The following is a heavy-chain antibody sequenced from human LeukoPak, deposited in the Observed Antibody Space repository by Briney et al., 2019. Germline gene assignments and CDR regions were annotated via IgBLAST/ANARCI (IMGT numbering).Heavy chain of an antibody. CDR1: GFTFSSYG. CDR3: ARDQRATASAGSYFDY. V-gene: IGHV3-21*01. D-gene: IGHD6-13*01. J-gene: IGHJ4*02. CDR2: VSSSSSYI. Sequence: GGSLRLSCAASGFTFSSYGMNWVRQAPGKGLEWVSSVSSSSSYIYYADSVKGRFTISRDNAKNSLSLQMNSLRAEDTAVYYCARDQRATASAGSYFDYWGQGTLVTVSS.